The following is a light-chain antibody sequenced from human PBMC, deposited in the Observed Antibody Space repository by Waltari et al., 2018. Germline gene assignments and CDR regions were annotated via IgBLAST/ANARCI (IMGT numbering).Light chain of an antibody. V-gene: IGLV7-46*01. J-gene: IGLJ3*02. CDR1: PGAVTRSHY. CDR2: DTS. CDR3: LLWYSGARWV. Sequence: QAVVTQEPSLTVSPGGTVTLTCGTSPGAVTRSHYPHWCQQMPGQVPRTLIYDTSNTQSGTPARFSGSLLGGKAALTLSGAQPDDEAEYYCLLWYSGARWVFGGGSKLSVL.